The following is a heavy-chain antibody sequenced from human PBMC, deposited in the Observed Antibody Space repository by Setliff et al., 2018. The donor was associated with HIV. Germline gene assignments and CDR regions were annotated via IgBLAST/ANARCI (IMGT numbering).Heavy chain of an antibody. CDR1: AYSIRNGYY. J-gene: IGHJ4*02. V-gene: IGHV4-38-2*02. CDR2: LYYDGNT. Sequence: SETLSLTCTVSAYSIRNGYYWGWIRQSPGKGLEWIGTLYYDGNTFYNPSLKSRVTMSVDTSKNQFSLNLNSVTAADTAVYYCARETIRSGHPSEAGFDFWGQGALVTVSS. D-gene: IGHD6-19*01. CDR3: ARETIRSGHPSEAGFDF.